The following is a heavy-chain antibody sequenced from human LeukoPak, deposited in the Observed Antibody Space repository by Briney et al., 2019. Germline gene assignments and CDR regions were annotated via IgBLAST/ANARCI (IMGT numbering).Heavy chain of an antibody. D-gene: IGHD7-27*01. CDR1: GYSISNGYY. Sequence: SETLSLTCTVSGYSISNGYYWGWIRQPPGKGLEWIGSIHQSGSTFYNPSLKSRVTLSVDTSENQFSLKLSSVTAADTAVHYCARLAWGRLDYWGQGILVTVSS. CDR2: IHQSGST. V-gene: IGHV4-38-2*02. CDR3: ARLAWGRLDY. J-gene: IGHJ4*02.